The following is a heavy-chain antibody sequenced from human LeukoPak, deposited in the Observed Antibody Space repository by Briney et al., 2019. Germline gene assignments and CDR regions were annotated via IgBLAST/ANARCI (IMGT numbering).Heavy chain of an antibody. Sequence: GGSLRLSCAASGFAFSTYEMNWVRQAPGKGLEWVSYISSSASTINYADSVKGRFTVSRDNAKNSLYLQMNSLRAEDTAVYYCASVRSFDYWGQGTLVTVSS. J-gene: IGHJ4*02. CDR1: GFAFSTYE. CDR2: ISSSASTI. CDR3: ASVRSFDY. V-gene: IGHV3-48*03.